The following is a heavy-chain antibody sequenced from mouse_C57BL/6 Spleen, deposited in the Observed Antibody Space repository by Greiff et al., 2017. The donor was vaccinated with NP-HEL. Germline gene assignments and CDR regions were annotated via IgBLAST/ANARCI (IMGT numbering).Heavy chain of an antibody. CDR3: ASAVFIRSAWFAY. Sequence: VQLQQPGAELVMPGASVKLSCKASGYTFTSYWMHWVKQRPGQGLEWIGEIDPSDSYTNYNQKFKGKSTLTVDQSSSTAYMQLSSLASDDAAVYYCASAVFIRSAWFAYWGQGTLVTVSA. J-gene: IGHJ3*01. CDR1: GYTFTSYW. V-gene: IGHV1-69*01. D-gene: IGHD1-1*01. CDR2: IDPSDSYT.